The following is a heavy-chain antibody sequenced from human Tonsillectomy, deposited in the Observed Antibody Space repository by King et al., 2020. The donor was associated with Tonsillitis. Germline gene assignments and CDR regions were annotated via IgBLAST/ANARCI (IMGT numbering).Heavy chain of an antibody. J-gene: IGHJ5*02. D-gene: IGHD3-22*01. CDR3: ARDWGPSYYYDSSGSPVFDP. CDR1: GFTFSSYA. V-gene: IGHV3-30*04. Sequence: VQLVESGGGVVQPGRSLRLSCAASGFTFSSYAMHWVRQAPGKGLEWVAVISYDGSNKYYADSVKGRFTISRDNSKNTLYLQMNSLRAEDTAVYYCARDWGPSYYYDSSGSPVFDPWGQGTLVTVSS. CDR2: ISYDGSNK.